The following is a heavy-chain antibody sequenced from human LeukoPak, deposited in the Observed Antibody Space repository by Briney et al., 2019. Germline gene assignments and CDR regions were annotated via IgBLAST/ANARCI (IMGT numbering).Heavy chain of an antibody. D-gene: IGHD6-6*01. CDR2: ISHDGSDK. CDR3: AKADGDYYYYGMDV. J-gene: IGHJ6*02. CDR1: GFIFSSYG. Sequence: GGSLRLSCAASGFIFSSYGMHWVRQAPGKGLEWVAVISHDGSDKYYADSVKGRFTISRDNSKNTLYPQMNSLRVEDTAVYYCAKADGDYYYYGMDVWGQGTTVTVSS. V-gene: IGHV3-30*18.